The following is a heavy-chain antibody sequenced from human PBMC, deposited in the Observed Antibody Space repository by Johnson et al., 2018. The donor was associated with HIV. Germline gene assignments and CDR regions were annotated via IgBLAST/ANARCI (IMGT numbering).Heavy chain of an antibody. CDR1: GFTFSDYY. D-gene: IGHD2-15*01. Sequence: QVRLVESGGGLVKPGGSLRLSCAASGFTFSDYYMSWIRQAPGKGLEWVSNISRSGSTIYHADSVKGRLIISRDNAKNSLYLQMRSLRAEETAVYYCAREGPYWAFDIGGQGTMVTVSS. J-gene: IGHJ3*02. CDR3: AREGPYWAFDI. V-gene: IGHV3-11*04. CDR2: ISRSGSTI.